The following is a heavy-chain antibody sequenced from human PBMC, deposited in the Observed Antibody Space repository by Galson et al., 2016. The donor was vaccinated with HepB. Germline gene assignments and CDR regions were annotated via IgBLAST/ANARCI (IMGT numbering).Heavy chain of an antibody. D-gene: IGHD3-3*02. CDR3: VKDPFFYYGMDV. V-gene: IGHV3-23*01. CDR1: GFTFNNYG. J-gene: IGHJ6*02. CDR2: ISRSGDST. Sequence: SLRLSCAASGFTFNNYGMTWVRQAPGKGLEVVSSISRSGDSTAYADSVKGRFTISRDNSKNTLYLQMSSLRVEDTAVYYCVKDPFFYYGMDVWGQGTTVTVSS.